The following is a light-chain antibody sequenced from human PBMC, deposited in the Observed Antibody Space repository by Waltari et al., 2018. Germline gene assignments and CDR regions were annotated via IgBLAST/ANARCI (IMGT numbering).Light chain of an antibody. V-gene: IGLV2-14*01. Sequence: QSALTQPASVSGSPGQSITISCTGTSSDVGGYNYVSWYQQHPGKAPKLMIYEVSNVPSGVSNRFAGPKSGTTASLTISGLQAEDEADYYCSSYTSSSTLVFGTGTKVTVL. CDR2: EVS. J-gene: IGLJ1*01. CDR1: SSDVGGYNY. CDR3: SSYTSSSTLV.